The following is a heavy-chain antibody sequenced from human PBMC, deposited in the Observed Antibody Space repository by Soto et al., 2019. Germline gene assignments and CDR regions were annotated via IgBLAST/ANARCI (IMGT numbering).Heavy chain of an antibody. CDR3: ASARPPYGDYHY. CDR1: GGSFSGYY. D-gene: IGHD4-17*01. J-gene: IGHJ4*02. V-gene: IGHV4-31*11. CDR2: IYYSGST. Sequence: SETLSLTCAVYGGSFSGYYWSWIRQHPGKGLERIGYIYYSGSTYYNPSLKSRVTISVDTSKNQFSLKLSSVTAADTAVYYCASARPPYGDYHYWGQGTLVTVSS.